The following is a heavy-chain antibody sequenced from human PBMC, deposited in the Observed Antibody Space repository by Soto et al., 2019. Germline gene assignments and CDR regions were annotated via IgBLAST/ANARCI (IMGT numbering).Heavy chain of an antibody. Sequence: QLQLQESGPGLVKPSETLSLTCTVSGGSITSSSYYWAWIRQPPGKGLEWIGTIYYIGHTYYNPSLKSRLTISVDTSRSHFSLKLGSVTAADTAVYYCARATRGYFDYWGQGTLVTVSS. CDR1: GGSITSSSYY. J-gene: IGHJ4*02. V-gene: IGHV4-39*02. CDR3: ARATRGYFDY. CDR2: IYYIGHT. D-gene: IGHD5-12*01.